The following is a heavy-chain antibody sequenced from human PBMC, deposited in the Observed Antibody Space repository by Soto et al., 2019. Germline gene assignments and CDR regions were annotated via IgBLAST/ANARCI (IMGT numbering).Heavy chain of an antibody. CDR3: PRVKHSSGYQSFDY. Sequence: GGSLRLSCAASGFTFSSYAMHWVRQAPGKGLEWVAVISYDGSNKYYADSVKGRFTISRDNSKNTLYLQMNSLRAEDTAVYYCPRVKHSSGYQSFDYLGPGTLVTVSS. CDR2: ISYDGSNK. CDR1: GFTFSSYA. D-gene: IGHD3-22*01. V-gene: IGHV3-30-3*01. J-gene: IGHJ4*02.